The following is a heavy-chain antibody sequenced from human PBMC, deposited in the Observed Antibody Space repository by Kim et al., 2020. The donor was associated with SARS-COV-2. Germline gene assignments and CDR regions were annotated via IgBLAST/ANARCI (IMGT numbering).Heavy chain of an antibody. J-gene: IGHJ6*03. D-gene: IGHD3-22*01. CDR2: MNPNSGNT. CDR1: GYTFTSYD. V-gene: IGHV1-8*01. CDR3: ARGVTTMIVVVITPHYYYYMDV. Sequence: ASVKVSCKASGYTFTSYDINWVRQATGQGLEWMGWMNPNSGNTGYAQKFQGRVTMTRNTSISTAYMELSSLRSEDTAVYYCARGVTTMIVVVITPHYYYYMDVWGKGTTVTVSS.